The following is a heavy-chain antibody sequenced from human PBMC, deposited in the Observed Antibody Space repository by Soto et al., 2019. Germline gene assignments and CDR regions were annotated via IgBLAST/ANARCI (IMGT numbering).Heavy chain of an antibody. J-gene: IGHJ6*02. D-gene: IGHD3-10*01. CDR3: ARGVTMVRGVMPINYYYYSGMDV. CDR1: GVTFGSYA. V-gene: IGHV1-69*01. CDR2: IIPIFGTA. Sequence: SVEVCWEACGVTFGSYAISWVRQATGQGLEWMGGIIPIFGTANYAQKFQGRVTITADESTSTAYMELSSLRSEDTAVYYCARGVTMVRGVMPINYYYYSGMDVWGQGTTVTVSS.